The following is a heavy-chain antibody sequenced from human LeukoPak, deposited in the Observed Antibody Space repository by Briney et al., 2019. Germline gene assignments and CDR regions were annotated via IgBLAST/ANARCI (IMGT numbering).Heavy chain of an antibody. CDR3: ARVGDSGYDL. J-gene: IGHJ4*02. CDR1: GGSISSGGYS. D-gene: IGHD5-12*01. Sequence: SETLSLTCAVSGGSISSGGYSWSWIRQPPGKGLEWIGSICHSGSTYYIPSLKSRVTISVDRSKNQFSLKLSSATAADTAVYYCARVGDSGYDLWGQGTLVTVSS. CDR2: ICHSGST. V-gene: IGHV4-30-2*01.